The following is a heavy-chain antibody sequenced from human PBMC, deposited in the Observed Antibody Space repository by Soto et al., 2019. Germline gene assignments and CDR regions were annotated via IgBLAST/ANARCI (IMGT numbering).Heavy chain of an antibody. CDR3: ARDFSSSWSYFDY. V-gene: IGHV4-34*01. CDR2: INHSGST. D-gene: IGHD6-13*01. J-gene: IGHJ4*02. CDR1: GGSFSGYY. Sequence: PSETLSLTCAVYGGSFSGYYWRWIRQPPGKGLEWIGEINHSGSTNYNPSLKSRVTISVDTSKNQFSMKLSSVTAADTAVYYCARDFSSSWSYFDYWGQGTMVTVS.